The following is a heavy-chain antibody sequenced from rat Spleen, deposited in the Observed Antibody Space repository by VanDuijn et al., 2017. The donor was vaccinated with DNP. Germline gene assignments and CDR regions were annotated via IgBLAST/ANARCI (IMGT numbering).Heavy chain of an antibody. D-gene: IGHD1-1*01. CDR3: ARPVVGGVVDA. Sequence: EVQLVESGGGLVQPGRSLKLSCVASGFTFNNYWMTWIRQAPGKGLEWVASIHNTGGTTYYPDSLKGRFTISRDNANSILNLQMTSLRSEDTATYYCARPVVGGVVDAWGQGAPVTVSS. V-gene: IGHV5-31*01. J-gene: IGHJ4*01. CDR1: GFTFNNYW. CDR2: IHNTGGTT.